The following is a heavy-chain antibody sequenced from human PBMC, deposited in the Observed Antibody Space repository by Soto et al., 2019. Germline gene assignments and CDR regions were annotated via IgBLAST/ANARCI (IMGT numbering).Heavy chain of an antibody. CDR3: TRVNSSSWYYFDY. CDR1: GFTFGDYA. J-gene: IGHJ4*02. D-gene: IGHD6-13*01. V-gene: IGHV3-49*04. CDR2: IRSKAYGGTT. Sequence: LRLSCTASGFTFGDYAMSWVRQAPGKGLEWVGFIRSKAYGGTTEYAASVKGRFTISRDDSKSIAYLQMNSLKTEDTAVYYCTRVNSSSWYYFDYWGQGTLVTVSS.